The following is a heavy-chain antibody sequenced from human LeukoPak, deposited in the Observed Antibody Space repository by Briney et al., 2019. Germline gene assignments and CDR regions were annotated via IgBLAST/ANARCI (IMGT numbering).Heavy chain of an antibody. CDR1: GFTFSNYA. D-gene: IGHD3-9*01. CDR3: ARTSGDWLSWAWIGVDV. Sequence: GGSLRLSCAASGFTFSNYAMSWVRQAPGKGLEWVAAISGSGGSTYYADSVKGRFTISRDNSKNTLFLQMDSLRAEDTAVYYCARTSGDWLSWAWIGVDVWGKGTTVTVSS. J-gene: IGHJ6*04. V-gene: IGHV3-23*01. CDR2: ISGSGGST.